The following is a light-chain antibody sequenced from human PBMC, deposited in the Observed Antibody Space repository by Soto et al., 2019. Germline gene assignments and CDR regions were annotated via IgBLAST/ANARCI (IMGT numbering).Light chain of an antibody. J-gene: IGKJ3*01. CDR2: ATS. Sequence: DVQMTQSPSSLSAFVGDRVTITCRANQTLSRNLNWYQQKPGKAPSLLIFATSYLNDGVPSRFAGSASGTDFTLTISSLQPDDFAIYSCQQGYSSPFTFGPGTKVDAK. CDR1: QTLSRN. V-gene: IGKV1-39*01. CDR3: QQGYSSPFT.